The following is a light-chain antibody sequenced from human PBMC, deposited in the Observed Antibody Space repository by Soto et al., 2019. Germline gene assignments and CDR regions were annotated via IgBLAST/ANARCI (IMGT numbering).Light chain of an antibody. CDR2: AAS. CDR3: QKYDHAPLT. Sequence: IQMTQSPSSLSASVGDRVTITCRASQGIGNYLAWYQQRPGKVPKLLIYAASTLQSGVPSRFSGSGSGPDFTITISSLQPEDVATYYCQKYDHAPLTFGGGTKVEIK. V-gene: IGKV1-27*01. J-gene: IGKJ4*01. CDR1: QGIGNY.